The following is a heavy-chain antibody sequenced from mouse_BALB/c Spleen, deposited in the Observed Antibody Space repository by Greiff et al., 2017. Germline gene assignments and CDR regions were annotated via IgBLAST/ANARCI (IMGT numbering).Heavy chain of an antibody. Sequence: VQLKQSGGDLVKPGGSLKLSCAASGFTFSSYGMSWVRQTPDKRLEWVATISSGGSYTYYPDSVKGRFTISRDNAKNTLYLQMSSLKSEDTAMYYCARQGTGTREFAYWGQGTLVTVSA. D-gene: IGHD4-1*01. CDR3: ARQGTGTREFAY. J-gene: IGHJ3*01. V-gene: IGHV5-6*01. CDR2: ISSGGSYT. CDR1: GFTFSSYG.